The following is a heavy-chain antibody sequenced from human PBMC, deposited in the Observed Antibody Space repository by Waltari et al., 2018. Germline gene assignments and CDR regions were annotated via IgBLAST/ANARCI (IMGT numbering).Heavy chain of an antibody. CDR2: VYYSGST. V-gene: IGHV4-59*08. CDR1: GGSISSYY. D-gene: IGHD2-2*02. CDR3: ARSLGYCSSTSCYTGSDYYYYMDV. Sequence: QVQLQESGPGLVKPSETLSLTCTVSGGSISSYYWSWIRQPPGKGLEWMGYVYYSGSTNSHPSPKSVVTIAVDTSKSQFSRKLSSVTAADTAVYYCARSLGYCSSTSCYTGSDYYYYMDVWGKGTTVTISS. J-gene: IGHJ6*03.